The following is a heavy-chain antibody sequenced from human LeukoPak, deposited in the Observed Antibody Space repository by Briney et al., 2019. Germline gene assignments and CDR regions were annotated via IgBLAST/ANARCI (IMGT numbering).Heavy chain of an antibody. D-gene: IGHD4-17*01. J-gene: IGHJ4*02. CDR1: GGTFSSYA. V-gene: IGHV1-69*05. CDR3: ARENNGWIRTVTTPYFDY. CDR2: IIPIFGTA. Sequence: ASVKVSCKASGGTFSSYAISWVREAPGQGLEWMGGIIPIFGTANYAQKFQGRVTITTDESTSTAYMELSSLRSEDTAVYYCARENNGWIRTVTTPYFDYWGQGTLVTVSS.